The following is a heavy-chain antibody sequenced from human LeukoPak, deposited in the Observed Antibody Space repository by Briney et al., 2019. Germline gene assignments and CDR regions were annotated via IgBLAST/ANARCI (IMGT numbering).Heavy chain of an antibody. Sequence: GGSLRLSCAASGFTFSSHGMNWVRQTPGKGLEWVSAISGSGGSTYYADSVKGRFTISRDNSKNTLYLQMNSLRAEDTAVYYCAKARPYSSSWLRNWYFGLWGRGTLVTVSS. V-gene: IGHV3-23*01. D-gene: IGHD6-13*01. J-gene: IGHJ2*01. CDR2: ISGSGGST. CDR3: AKARPYSSSWLRNWYFGL. CDR1: GFTFSSHG.